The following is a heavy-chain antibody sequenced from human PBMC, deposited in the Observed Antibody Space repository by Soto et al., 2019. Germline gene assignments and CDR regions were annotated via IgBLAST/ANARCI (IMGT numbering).Heavy chain of an antibody. CDR1: GFTLSSFA. D-gene: IGHD3-10*01. V-gene: IGHV3-30*04. Sequence: QMQLVESGGGVVQPGGSLSLSCAASGFTLSSFAMHWVRQAPGKGLEWVATTSYDGLNTFYGESVRGRFSITRDTSKNTLFLQMDSVKPEAMAVYLCAKGASGHRDYLDSWGRGTLVAVSS. J-gene: IGHJ4*02. CDR3: AKGASGHRDYLDS. CDR2: TSYDGLNT.